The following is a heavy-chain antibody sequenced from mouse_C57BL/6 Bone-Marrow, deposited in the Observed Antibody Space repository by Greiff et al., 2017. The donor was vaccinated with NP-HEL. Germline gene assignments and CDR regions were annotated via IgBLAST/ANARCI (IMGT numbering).Heavy chain of an antibody. CDR1: GYTFTSYG. D-gene: IGHD4-1*01. CDR3: ARRGLGRD. V-gene: IGHV1-81*01. CDR2: IYPRSGNT. Sequence: QVQLQQSGAELARPGASVTLSCKASGYTFTSYGISWVKQRTGQGLEWIGEIYPRSGNTYYNEKLKGKATLTADKSSSTAYMELRSLTSEASAFYFCARRGLGRDWGQGTLVTVSS. J-gene: IGHJ3*01.